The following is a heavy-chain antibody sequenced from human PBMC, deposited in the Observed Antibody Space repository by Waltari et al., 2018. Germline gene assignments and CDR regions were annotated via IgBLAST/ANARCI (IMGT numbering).Heavy chain of an antibody. V-gene: IGHV3-72*01. J-gene: IGHJ4*02. CDR2: SRNKPRNYVT. CDR1: GFSFSDYD. CDR3: ARDLDGDSNLDY. Sequence: EVQLVESGGTLVQPGGSLRLSCAASGFSFSDYDMDWVSQTPDKRLEWVGRSRNKPRNYVTEYAASVKGRFNIFRDDSKDSLYLQMNSLKIEDTAVYYCARDLDGDSNLDYWGQGTLVAVSS.